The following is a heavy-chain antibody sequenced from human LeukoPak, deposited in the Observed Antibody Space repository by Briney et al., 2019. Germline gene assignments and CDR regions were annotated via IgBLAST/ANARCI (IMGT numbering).Heavy chain of an antibody. J-gene: IGHJ4*02. V-gene: IGHV4-39*01. CDR1: GGSISSSSYY. CDR2: IYYSGST. CDR3: ATHMRFTMVRGVDC. Sequence: SETLSLTCTVSGGSISSSSYYWGWIRQPPGKGLEWIGSIYYSGSTYYNPSLKSRVTISVDTSKNQFSLKLSSVTAADTAVYYCATHMRFTMVRGVDCWGQGTLVTVSS. D-gene: IGHD3-10*01.